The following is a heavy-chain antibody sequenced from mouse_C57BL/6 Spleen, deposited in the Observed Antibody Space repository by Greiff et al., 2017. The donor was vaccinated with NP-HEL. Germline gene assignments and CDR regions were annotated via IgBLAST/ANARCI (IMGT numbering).Heavy chain of an antibody. V-gene: IGHV5-4*01. D-gene: IGHD1-1*01. CDR3: ARDRHYYGSSQGYYAMDY. CDR2: ISDGGSYT. J-gene: IGHJ4*01. CDR1: GFTFSSYA. Sequence: EVMLVESGGGLVKPGGSLKLSCAASGFTFSSYAMSWVRQTPEKRLEWVATISDGGSYTYYPDNVKGRFTISRDNAKNNLYLQMSHLKSEDTAMYDCARDRHYYGSSQGYYAMDYWGQGTSVTVSS.